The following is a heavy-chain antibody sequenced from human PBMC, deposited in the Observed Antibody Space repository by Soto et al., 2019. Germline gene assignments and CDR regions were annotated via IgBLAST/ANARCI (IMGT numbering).Heavy chain of an antibody. CDR1: GFTFISYG. CDR3: VKDGSSGWPYFYDMDV. CDR2: ISYDGSNK. J-gene: IGHJ6*02. Sequence: PGGSLRLSCAASGFTFISYGMHWVRQAPGKGLEWVAVISYDGSNKYYADSVKGRFTISRDNSKNTLYLQMSSLRAEDTAVYYCVKDGSSGWPYFYDMDVWGQGTTVTVSS. D-gene: IGHD6-19*01. V-gene: IGHV3-30*18.